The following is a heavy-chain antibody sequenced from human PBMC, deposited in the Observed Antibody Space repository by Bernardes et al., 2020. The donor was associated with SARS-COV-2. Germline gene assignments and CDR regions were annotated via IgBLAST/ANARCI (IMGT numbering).Heavy chain of an antibody. D-gene: IGHD6-25*01. Sequence: SETLSLTCAVSGGSFSPFSWSWIRQPPGKGLEWLGQISHSGRTRYNPSLDSRVTISLDTSNKEFSLRLTSMTAADTAVYYCAREGVAYGVGVSAYYYWGQGTLVTVSS. CDR3: AREGVAYGVGVSAYYY. CDR2: ISHSGRT. V-gene: IGHV4-34*01. CDR1: GGSFSPFS. J-gene: IGHJ4*02.